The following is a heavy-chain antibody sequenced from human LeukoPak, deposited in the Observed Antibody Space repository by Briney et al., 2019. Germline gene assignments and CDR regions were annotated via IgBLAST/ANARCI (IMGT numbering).Heavy chain of an antibody. D-gene: IGHD2-2*01. CDR3: ARWGRKGVVVPAVASFDP. CDR1: GYTFTGYY. V-gene: IGHV1-2*02. Sequence: ASVKVSCKASGYTFTGYYMHWVRQAPGQGLEWMGWINPNSGGTNYAQKFQSRVTMTRDTSISTAYMELSRLRSDDTAVYYCARWGRKGVVVPAVASFDPWGQGTLVTVSS. J-gene: IGHJ5*02. CDR2: INPNSGGT.